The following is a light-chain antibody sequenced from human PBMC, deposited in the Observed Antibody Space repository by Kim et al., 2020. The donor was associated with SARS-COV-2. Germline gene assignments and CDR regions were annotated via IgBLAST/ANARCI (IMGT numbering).Light chain of an antibody. Sequence: SYELTQPPSVSVSPGQTASIACSGDKLGEKFVCWYHQKPGQSPVLVIYQDKKRPSGIPERFSGSNSGNTATLTISGTQAMDEADYYCQAWDSSSVVFGGGTKVTVL. CDR2: QDK. J-gene: IGLJ2*01. CDR3: QAWDSSSVV. CDR1: KLGEKF. V-gene: IGLV3-1*01.